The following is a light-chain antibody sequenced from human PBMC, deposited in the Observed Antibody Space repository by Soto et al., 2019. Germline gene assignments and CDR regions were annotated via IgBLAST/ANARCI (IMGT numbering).Light chain of an antibody. J-gene: IGLJ1*01. V-gene: IGLV2-14*01. CDR1: SSDVGGYKS. CDR3: GSITSSSTSV. Sequence: QSALSQPASVSGSPGQSITISCTGTSSDVGGYKSVSWYQHQPGEAPKLIIYEVSNRPSGVSNRFSGSRSGNTASLTISGIQTEDEADYYCGSITSSSTSVFGSGTKVTVL. CDR2: EVS.